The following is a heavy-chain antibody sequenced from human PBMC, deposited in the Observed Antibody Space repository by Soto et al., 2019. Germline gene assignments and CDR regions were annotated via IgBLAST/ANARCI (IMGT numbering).Heavy chain of an antibody. CDR3: ARDRRITIFGDYYYYYDMDV. V-gene: IGHV3-11*04. Sequence: GGSLRLSCAASGFTFCDYYMNWVRQAPGRGLEWVSSISSSSTIYYADSVKGRFTISRDNAKNSLYLQMNSLRAEDTAVYYCARDRRITIFGDYYYYYDMDVWGQGTTVTVSS. CDR1: GFTFCDYY. D-gene: IGHD3-3*01. CDR2: ISSSSTI. J-gene: IGHJ6*02.